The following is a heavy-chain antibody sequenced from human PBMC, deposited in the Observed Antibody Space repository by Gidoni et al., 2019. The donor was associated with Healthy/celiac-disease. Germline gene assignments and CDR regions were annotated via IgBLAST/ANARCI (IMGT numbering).Heavy chain of an antibody. Sequence: QVQLQQWGAGLLKPSETLSLTCAVYGGSFSGYYWSWIRQPPGKGLEWIGEINHSGSTNYNPSLKSRVTISVDTSKNQFSLKLSSVTAADTAVYYCAIFPTGELEGDYFDYWGQGTLVTVSS. CDR2: INHSGST. CDR3: AIFPTGELEGDYFDY. CDR1: GGSFSGYY. J-gene: IGHJ4*02. D-gene: IGHD3-10*01. V-gene: IGHV4-34*01.